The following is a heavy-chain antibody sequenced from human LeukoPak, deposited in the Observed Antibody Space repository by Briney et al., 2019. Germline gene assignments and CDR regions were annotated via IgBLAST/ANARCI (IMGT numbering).Heavy chain of an antibody. D-gene: IGHD3-9*01. CDR1: GYSSTSYW. V-gene: IGHV5-51*01. J-gene: IGHJ4*02. CDR3: ARSDILTGYYRY. Sequence: GESLKISCKGSGYSSTSYWIGWVRQMPGKGLEWMGIIYPGDSDTRYSPSFQGQVTISADKSISTAYLQWRSLNASDTAMYYCARSDILTGYYRYWGQGTLVTVSS. CDR2: IYPGDSDT.